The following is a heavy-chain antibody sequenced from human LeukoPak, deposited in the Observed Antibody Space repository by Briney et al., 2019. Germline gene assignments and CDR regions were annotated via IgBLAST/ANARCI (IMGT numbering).Heavy chain of an antibody. J-gene: IGHJ6*03. CDR3: ARERYYDSSGYPSYYYMDV. D-gene: IGHD3-22*01. V-gene: IGHV4-59*01. Sequence: SETLSLTCPVYGGSISSYYWSWIRQPPGKGLEWIGYIYYSGSTNYNPSLKSLVTISVDTSKNQFSLKLSSVTAADTAVYYCARERYYDSSGYPSYYYMDVWGKGTTVTVSS. CDR2: IYYSGST. CDR1: GGSISSYY.